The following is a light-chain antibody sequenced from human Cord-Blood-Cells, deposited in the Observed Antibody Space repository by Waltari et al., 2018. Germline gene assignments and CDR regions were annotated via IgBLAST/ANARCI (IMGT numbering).Light chain of an antibody. CDR2: DVS. V-gene: IGLV2-11*01. J-gene: IGLJ1*01. CDR3: CSYAGSYTYV. Sequence: QSALTQPRSVSGSPGQSVTISCPGTSSDVGGYNYVSWYQQHPGKAPKLMLYDVSKRPSGVPDRFSGSKSGNTASLTISGLQAEDEADYYCCSYAGSYTYVFGTGTKVTVL. CDR1: SSDVGGYNY.